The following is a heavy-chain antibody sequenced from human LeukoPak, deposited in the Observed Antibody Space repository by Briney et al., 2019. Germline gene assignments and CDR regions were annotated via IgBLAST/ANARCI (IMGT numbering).Heavy chain of an antibody. D-gene: IGHD6-13*01. V-gene: IGHV4-39*01. CDR3: ARRIGIAALTFDY. CDR2: IYYSGST. CDR1: GGSISSSPYY. J-gene: IGHJ4*02. Sequence: PSETLSLTCTVSGGSISSSPYYWGWIRQPPGKGLEWIGSIYYSGSTYYYPSLKSRVTISVDTSKNQFSLKLSSVTAADTAVYYCARRIGIAALTFDYWGQGTLVTVSS.